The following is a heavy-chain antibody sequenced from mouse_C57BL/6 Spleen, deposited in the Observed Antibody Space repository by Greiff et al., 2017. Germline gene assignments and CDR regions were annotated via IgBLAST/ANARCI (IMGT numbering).Heavy chain of an antibody. CDR1: GFTFSSYG. CDR2: ISSGGSYT. Sequence: EVKVEESGGDLVKPGGSLKLSCAASGFTFSSYGMSWVRQTPDKRLEWVATISSGGSYTYYPASVKGRFTISRDNAKNTLYLQMGSLKSEDTAMYYCARHGYDCDGGRPWFAYWGQGTLVTVSA. CDR3: ARHGYDCDGGRPWFAY. D-gene: IGHD2-4*01. V-gene: IGHV5-6*02. J-gene: IGHJ3*01.